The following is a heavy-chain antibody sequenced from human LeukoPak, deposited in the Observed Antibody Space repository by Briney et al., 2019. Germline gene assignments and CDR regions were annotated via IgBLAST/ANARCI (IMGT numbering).Heavy chain of an antibody. Sequence: GGSLRLSCAASGFTFSSYAMSWVRQAPGKGLEWVSAISGSGGSTYYADSVKGRFTISRDNSKNTLYLQMNSLRAEDTAVYYCARDPLIAVAGILSSGWFDPWGQGTLVTVSS. D-gene: IGHD6-19*01. CDR1: GFTFSSYA. V-gene: IGHV3-23*01. CDR3: ARDPLIAVAGILSSGWFDP. CDR2: ISGSGGST. J-gene: IGHJ5*02.